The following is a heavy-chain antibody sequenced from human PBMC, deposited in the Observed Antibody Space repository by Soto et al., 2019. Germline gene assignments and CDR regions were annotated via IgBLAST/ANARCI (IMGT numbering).Heavy chain of an antibody. CDR3: ARSHYTYGLLIDY. V-gene: IGHV4-39*01. CDR2: VYSTGST. D-gene: IGHD2-8*01. J-gene: IGHJ4*02. Sequence: SETLSLTCSVSGDSITTNGYYWGWIRQPPGKGLQWIGNVYSTGSTFSHPSLTSRVFISVDTSKNKFSLRLTSVTAADTAVYYCARSHYTYGLLIDYWGPGIMVIVSS. CDR1: GDSITTNGYY.